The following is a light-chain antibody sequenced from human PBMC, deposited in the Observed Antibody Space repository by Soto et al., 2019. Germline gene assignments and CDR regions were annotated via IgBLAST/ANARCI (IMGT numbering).Light chain of an antibody. CDR3: SSSTTSSTRV. V-gene: IGLV2-14*01. Sequence: QSALTQPASVSGSPGQSITISCTGTSSDLGTYHFVSWYQQHPDKAPKLMIYEVSNRPSGVSNRFSGSKSGNTASLTISGLQAEDEADYYCSSSTTSSTRVSGTGTKLTVL. CDR2: EVS. CDR1: SSDLGTYHF. J-gene: IGLJ1*01.